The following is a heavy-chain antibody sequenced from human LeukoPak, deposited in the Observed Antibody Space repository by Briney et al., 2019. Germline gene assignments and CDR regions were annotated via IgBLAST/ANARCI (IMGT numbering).Heavy chain of an antibody. V-gene: IGHV3-30*18. D-gene: IGHD2-15*01. CDR3: ANGGYYSLDS. CDR1: GFTFRSYG. Sequence: PGRSLRLSCAASGFTFRSYGMHWVRQAPGKGLEWVAVISYDGSNKYYADSVKGRFTISRDNSKRTLFLQTDSLRGEDTAVYYCANGGYYSLDSWGQGTLVTVSS. J-gene: IGHJ4*02. CDR2: ISYDGSNK.